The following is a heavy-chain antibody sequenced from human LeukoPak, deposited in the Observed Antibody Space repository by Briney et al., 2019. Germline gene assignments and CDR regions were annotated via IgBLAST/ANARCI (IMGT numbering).Heavy chain of an antibody. J-gene: IGHJ4*02. CDR2: IIPILGIA. CDR1: GGTFSSYT. CDR3: ARGYGDFLYFDY. V-gene: IGHV1-69*02. Sequence: GASVKVSCKASGGTFSSYTISWVRQAPGQGLGWMGRIIPILGIANYAQKFQGRVTITADKSTSTAYMEPSSLRSEDTAVYYCARGYGDFLYFDYWGQGTLVTVSS. D-gene: IGHD4-17*01.